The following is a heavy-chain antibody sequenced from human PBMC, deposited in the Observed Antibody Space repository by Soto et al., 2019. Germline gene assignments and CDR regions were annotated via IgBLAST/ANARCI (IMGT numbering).Heavy chain of an antibody. J-gene: IGHJ3*01. Sequence: SETLSLTCVVSGASLSTSNWWSWVRQPPGKGLEWIGEIYHTGSASYSPSLKSRVSMSIDKSKNQFSLRLTDVTAADTAKYYCARGPRSGSYSVDGFDVWGQGTVVTVSS. CDR3: ARGPRSGSYSVDGFDV. D-gene: IGHD1-26*01. V-gene: IGHV4-4*02. CDR1: GASLSTSNW. CDR2: IYHTGSA.